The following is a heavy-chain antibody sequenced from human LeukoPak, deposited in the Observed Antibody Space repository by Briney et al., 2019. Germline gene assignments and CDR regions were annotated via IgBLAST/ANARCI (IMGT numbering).Heavy chain of an antibody. CDR1: GFTFSNAW. V-gene: IGHV3-15*01. CDR3: TTVDTMVRGVSPF. D-gene: IGHD3-10*01. J-gene: IGHJ4*02. CDR2: IKSKTDGGKT. Sequence: GGSLRLSCAASGFTFSNAWMSWVRQAPGKGLEWVGRIKSKTDGGKTDYAAPVKGRFTISRDDSKNTLYLKMNGLKTEDTAVYYCTTVDTMVRGVSPFWGQGTLVTVSS.